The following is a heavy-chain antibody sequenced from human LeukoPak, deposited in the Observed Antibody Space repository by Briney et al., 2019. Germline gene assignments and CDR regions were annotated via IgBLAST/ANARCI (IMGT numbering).Heavy chain of an antibody. CDR3: ARSLFGFGESWDDY. J-gene: IGHJ4*02. V-gene: IGHV3-30*04. Sequence: GRSLRLSCAASGFTFSSYAMHWVCQAPGKGLEWVAVISYDGSNKYYADSVKGRFTISRDNSKNTLYLQMNSLRAEDTAVYYCARSLFGFGESWDDYWGQGTLVTVSS. D-gene: IGHD3-10*01. CDR2: ISYDGSNK. CDR1: GFTFSSYA.